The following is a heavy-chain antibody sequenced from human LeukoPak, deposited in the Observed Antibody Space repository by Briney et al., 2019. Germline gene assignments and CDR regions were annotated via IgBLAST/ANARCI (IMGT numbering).Heavy chain of an antibody. CDR1: GYTFTTYY. V-gene: IGHV1-2*02. CDR2: INPNSGFT. D-gene: IGHD2-2*01. Sequence: ASVKVSCKASGYTFTTYYIHWVRQAPGQGLEWMGWINPNSGFTNYAQKFQGRVTMTRDTSISTAYMELSRLRSDDTAVYYCARLADCSSSSCRSFDYWGQGTLVTVSS. J-gene: IGHJ4*02. CDR3: ARLADCSSSSCRSFDY.